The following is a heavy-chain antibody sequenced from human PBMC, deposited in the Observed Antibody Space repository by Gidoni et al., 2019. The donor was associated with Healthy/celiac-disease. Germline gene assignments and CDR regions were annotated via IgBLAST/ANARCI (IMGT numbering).Heavy chain of an antibody. Sequence: QVQLVESGGGVVQPGGSLRLSCAASGFTFSSYGMHWVRQAPGKGLEWVAFIRYDGSNKYYADSVKGRFTISRDNSKNTLYLQMNSLRAEDTAVYYCAQRGPAASFDIWGQGTMVTVSS. V-gene: IGHV3-30*02. CDR2: IRYDGSNK. CDR1: GFTFSSYG. D-gene: IGHD2-2*01. CDR3: AQRGPAASFDI. J-gene: IGHJ3*02.